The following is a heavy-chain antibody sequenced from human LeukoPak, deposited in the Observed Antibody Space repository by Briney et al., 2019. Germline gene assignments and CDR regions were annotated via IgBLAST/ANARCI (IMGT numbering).Heavy chain of an antibody. CDR3: ATGGVGATSPLFIDY. D-gene: IGHD1-26*01. CDR2: ISTTSSTI. CDR1: GFTFSAYS. Sequence: PGGSLRLSCAASGFTFSAYSMNWVRQAPGKGLEWISYISTTSSTIYYADSVKGRFTISRDNAKNTLYLQMNSLRAEDTAVYYCATGGVGATSPLFIDYWGQGTLVTVSS. J-gene: IGHJ4*02. V-gene: IGHV3-48*04.